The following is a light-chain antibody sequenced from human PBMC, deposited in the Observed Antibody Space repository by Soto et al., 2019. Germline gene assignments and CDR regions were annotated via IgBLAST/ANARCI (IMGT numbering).Light chain of an antibody. CDR3: QQYNSYSYT. CDR2: DAS. V-gene: IGKV1-33*01. J-gene: IGKJ2*01. CDR1: QDITSY. Sequence: DIQMTQSPSSLSASVGDRVTITCQASQDITSYLNWYQHKPGKAPKLLIYDASILEAGVPPRFSGSGSGTDFTLTISSLQPDDFATYYCQQYNSYSYTFGQGTKLEIK.